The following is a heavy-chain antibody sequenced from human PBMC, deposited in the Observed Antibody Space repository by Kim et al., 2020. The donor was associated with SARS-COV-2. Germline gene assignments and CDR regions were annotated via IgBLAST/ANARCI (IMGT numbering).Heavy chain of an antibody. Sequence: SVKGRFTISRDNAKNSLYLKRNSLRAEDTAVYYCARDLKLRYFDWLFFDYWGQGTLVTVSS. D-gene: IGHD3-9*01. CDR3: ARDLKLRYFDWLFFDY. J-gene: IGHJ4*02. V-gene: IGHV3-11*06.